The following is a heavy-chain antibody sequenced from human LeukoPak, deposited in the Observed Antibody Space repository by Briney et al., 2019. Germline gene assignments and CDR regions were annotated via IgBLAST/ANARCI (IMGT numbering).Heavy chain of an antibody. CDR3: ARALGYCSGGSCYSLDY. Sequence: SVKVSCKASGGTFISYAISWVRQAPGQGLEWMGRIIPILGIANYAQKFQGRVTITADKSTSTAYMELSSLRSEDTAVYYCARALGYCSGGSCYSLDYWGQGTLVTVSS. CDR2: IIPILGIA. CDR1: GGTFISYA. D-gene: IGHD2-15*01. V-gene: IGHV1-69*04. J-gene: IGHJ4*02.